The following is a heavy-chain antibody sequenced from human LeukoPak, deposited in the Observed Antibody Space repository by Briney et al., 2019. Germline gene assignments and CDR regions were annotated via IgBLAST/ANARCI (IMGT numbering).Heavy chain of an antibody. CDR1: GASISSYY. Sequence: SETLSLTCTVSGASISSYYWSWIRQPPGKGLEWIGYIYYSGSTNYNPSLRSRVTISVDTSKNQFSLKLSSVTAADTAVYYCARDFQGPVPGWFDPWGQGTLVTVSS. CDR3: ARDFQGPVPGWFDP. J-gene: IGHJ5*02. CDR2: IYYSGST. V-gene: IGHV4-59*12. D-gene: IGHD2-2*01.